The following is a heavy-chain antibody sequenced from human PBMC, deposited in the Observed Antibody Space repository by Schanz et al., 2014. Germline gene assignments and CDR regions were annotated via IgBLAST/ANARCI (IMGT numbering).Heavy chain of an antibody. J-gene: IGHJ1*01. V-gene: IGHV3-30*09. D-gene: IGHD6-13*01. CDR1: GFISSRYA. Sequence: QVQVVESGGGVVQPGRSVRLSCAASGFISSRYAMYWVRQAPGKGLEWVAVISYDGSNKYYADSVKGRFAISRENSKNTMFLQMSSLRPEDTAVYYCATGRAASNFGSEYFLYWGQGTLVTVSS. CDR2: ISYDGSNK. CDR3: ATGRAASNFGSEYFLY.